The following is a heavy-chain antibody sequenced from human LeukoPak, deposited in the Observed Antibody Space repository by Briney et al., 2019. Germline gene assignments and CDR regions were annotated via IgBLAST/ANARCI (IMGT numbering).Heavy chain of an antibody. CDR1: GFTFSSHG. J-gene: IGHJ4*02. Sequence: PGGSLRLSCAASGFTFSSHGMNWVRQAPGKGLEWVSGISPSGDILYYADSVKGQFTISRDNSKNTVYLQMNSLRAEDTAVYYCAKTSRSITMVRGVIIEGWYFDYWGQGTLVTVSS. V-gene: IGHV3-23*01. CDR3: AKTSRSITMVRGVIIEGWYFDY. D-gene: IGHD3-10*01. CDR2: ISPSGDIL.